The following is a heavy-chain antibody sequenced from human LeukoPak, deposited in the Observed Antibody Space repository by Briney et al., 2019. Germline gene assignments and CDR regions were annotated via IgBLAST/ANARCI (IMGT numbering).Heavy chain of an antibody. CDR1: GGSFSGYY. V-gene: IGHV4-34*01. Sequence: SETLSLTCAVDGGSFSGYYWSWIRQPPGKGLEWIGSIYYSGSTYYNPSLKSRVTISVDTSKNQFSLKLSSVTAADTAVYYCARHLRGSGWYEGDAFDIWGQGTMVTASS. D-gene: IGHD6-19*01. CDR3: ARHLRGSGWYEGDAFDI. CDR2: IYYSGST. J-gene: IGHJ3*02.